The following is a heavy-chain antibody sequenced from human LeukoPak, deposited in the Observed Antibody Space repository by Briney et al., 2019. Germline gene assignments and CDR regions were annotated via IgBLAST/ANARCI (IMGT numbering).Heavy chain of an antibody. Sequence: SETLSLTCTVSGGSISSSSYYWGWIRQPPGKGLEWIGSIYYSGSTYYNPSLKSRVTISVDASKNQFSLKLSSVTAADTAVYYCARGLAMVRGVIIRTLEAFDIWGQGTMVTVSS. CDR3: ARGLAMVRGVIIRTLEAFDI. V-gene: IGHV4-39*07. CDR2: IYYSGST. J-gene: IGHJ3*02. CDR1: GGSISSSSYY. D-gene: IGHD3-10*01.